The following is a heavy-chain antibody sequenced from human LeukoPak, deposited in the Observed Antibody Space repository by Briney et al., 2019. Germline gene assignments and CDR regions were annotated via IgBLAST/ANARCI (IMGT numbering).Heavy chain of an antibody. J-gene: IGHJ3*02. Sequence: GGSLRLSCTASGFTFGDYAMSWVRQAPGKGLEWVGFIRSKAYGGTTEYAASVKGRFTISRDDSKSIAYLQMNSLKTEDTAVYYCTLEGGIAAAGHEPVAFDIWGQGTMVTVSS. D-gene: IGHD6-13*01. CDR2: IRSKAYGGTT. CDR3: TLEGGIAAAGHEPVAFDI. CDR1: GFTFGDYA. V-gene: IGHV3-49*04.